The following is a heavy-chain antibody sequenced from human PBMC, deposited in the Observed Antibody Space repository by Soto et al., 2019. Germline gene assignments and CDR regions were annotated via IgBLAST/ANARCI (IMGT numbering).Heavy chain of an antibody. J-gene: IGHJ4*02. Sequence: GGSLRLSCTVSGFAFNNYGINWVRQAPGKGLEWVSSISKSDYTYYSDSVKGRFAISRDNAKSSVSLQMNTLRVEDTAVYYCAREDSIIIPAVSDFWGQGTLVTAPQ. CDR1: GFAFNNYG. CDR2: ISKSDYT. V-gene: IGHV3-21*01. D-gene: IGHD2-2*01. CDR3: AREDSIIIPAVSDF.